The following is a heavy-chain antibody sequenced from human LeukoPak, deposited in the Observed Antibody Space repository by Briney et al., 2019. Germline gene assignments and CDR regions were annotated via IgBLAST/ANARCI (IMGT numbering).Heavy chain of an antibody. Sequence: ASVKVSCKASGYTFTSYYMHWVRQAPGQGLEWMGIINPSGGSTSYAQKFQGRVTMTRDTSTSTVYMELSSLRSEDTAVYYCARDYKGRDIVLMVLDYWGQGTLVTVSS. CDR3: ARDYKGRDIVLMVLDY. CDR1: GYTFTSYY. J-gene: IGHJ4*02. D-gene: IGHD2-8*01. V-gene: IGHV1-46*01. CDR2: INPSGGST.